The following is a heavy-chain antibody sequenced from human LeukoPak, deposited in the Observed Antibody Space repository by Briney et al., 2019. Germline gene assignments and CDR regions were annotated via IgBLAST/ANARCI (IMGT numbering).Heavy chain of an antibody. CDR3: ARDDYDILTGRNYYFDY. V-gene: IGHV3-7*05. J-gene: IGHJ4*02. D-gene: IGHD3-9*01. Sequence: GGSLRLSCAASGFTFRNYWMTWVRQAPGKGLEWVANIKQDGSERYYVDSVKGRFTISRDNAKNSLYLQMNSLRAEDTAVYYCARDDYDILTGRNYYFDYWGQGTLVTVSS. CDR2: IKQDGSER. CDR1: GFTFRNYW.